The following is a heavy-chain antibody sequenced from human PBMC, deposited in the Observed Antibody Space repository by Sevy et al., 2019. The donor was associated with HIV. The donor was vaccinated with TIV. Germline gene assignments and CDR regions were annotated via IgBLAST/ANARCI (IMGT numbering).Heavy chain of an antibody. D-gene: IGHD3-22*01. CDR3: ARVRTYYYDSSGYLSESHAFDI. Sequence: GGSLRLSCAASGFTFSSYSMNWVRQAPGKGLEWVSYISSSSSTIYYADSVKGRFTISRDNAKNSLYLQMNSLRDEDTAVYYCARVRTYYYDSSGYLSESHAFDIWGQGTMVTVSS. V-gene: IGHV3-48*02. J-gene: IGHJ3*02. CDR1: GFTFSSYS. CDR2: ISSSSSTI.